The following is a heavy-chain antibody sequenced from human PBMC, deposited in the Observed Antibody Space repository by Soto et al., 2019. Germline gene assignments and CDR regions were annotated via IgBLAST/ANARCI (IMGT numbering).Heavy chain of an antibody. CDR3: ARDLDIVVVVAAH. Sequence: ASVKVSCKVSGYTLTELSMHWVRQAPGKGLEWMGGFDPEDGETIYAQKLQGRVTMTTDTSTSTAYMELSSLRSDDTAVYYCARDLDIVVVVAAHWGQGTLVTVSS. J-gene: IGHJ1*01. V-gene: IGHV1-24*01. CDR1: GYTLTELS. CDR2: FDPEDGET. D-gene: IGHD2-15*01.